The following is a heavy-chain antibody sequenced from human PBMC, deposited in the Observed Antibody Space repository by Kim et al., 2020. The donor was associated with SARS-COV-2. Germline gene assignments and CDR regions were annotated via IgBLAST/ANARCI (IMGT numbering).Heavy chain of an antibody. J-gene: IGHJ5*02. V-gene: IGHV3-30*04. CDR2: ISYDGSNK. CDR1: GFTFSSYA. D-gene: IGHD3-3*01. CDR3: AIEAADFWSGYMDQREWFDP. Sequence: GGSLRLSCAASGFTFSSYAMHWVRQAPGKGLEWVAVISYDGSNKYYADSVKGRFTISRDNSKNTLYLQMNSLRAEDTAVYYCAIEAADFWSGYMDQREWFDPWGQGTLVTVSS.